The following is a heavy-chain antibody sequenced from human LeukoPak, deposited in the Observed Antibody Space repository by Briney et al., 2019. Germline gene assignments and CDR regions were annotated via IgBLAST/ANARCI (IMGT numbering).Heavy chain of an antibody. Sequence: GGSLRLSCAASGFTFSSYWMSWVRQAPGKGLEWVAHIKQDGSEKYYVDSVKGRFTISRDNAKNSLYLQMNSLRAEDTAVYYCARGPVDCSGGSCYSHPYYYYGMDVWGQGTTVTVSS. CDR2: IKQDGSEK. CDR3: ARGPVDCSGGSCYSHPYYYYGMDV. J-gene: IGHJ6*02. D-gene: IGHD2-15*01. V-gene: IGHV3-7*01. CDR1: GFTFSSYW.